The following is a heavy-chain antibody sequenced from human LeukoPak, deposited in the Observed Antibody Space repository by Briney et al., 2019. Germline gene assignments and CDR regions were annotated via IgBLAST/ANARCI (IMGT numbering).Heavy chain of an antibody. Sequence: GGSLRLSCAASGFTFSSYAMSWVRQAPGKGLEWVSAISGSGGSTYYADSVKGRFTISRDNSKNTLYLHMNSLRAEDTAVYYCAKDLMGSVLRFLEANPYYYYGMDVWGQGTTVTVSS. CDR2: ISGSGGST. CDR3: AKDLMGSVLRFLEANPYYYYGMDV. D-gene: IGHD3-3*01. CDR1: GFTFSSYA. V-gene: IGHV3-23*01. J-gene: IGHJ6*02.